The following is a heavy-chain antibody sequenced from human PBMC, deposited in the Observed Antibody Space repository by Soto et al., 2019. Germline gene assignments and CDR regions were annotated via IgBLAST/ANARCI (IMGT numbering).Heavy chain of an antibody. V-gene: IGHV3-74*01. J-gene: IGHJ3*02. CDR3: ARAPQAVSNPSI. CDR1: GFTFSSYW. D-gene: IGHD2-8*01. Sequence: EVQLVESGGGLVQPGGSLRLSCVASGFTFSSYWMHWVRQAPGKGLVWVSRINSDGSSTSYADSVKGRFTISRDNAKNTLYLQMNSLRAEYTAVYYFARAPQAVSNPSIWGQGTMVTVSS. CDR2: INSDGSST.